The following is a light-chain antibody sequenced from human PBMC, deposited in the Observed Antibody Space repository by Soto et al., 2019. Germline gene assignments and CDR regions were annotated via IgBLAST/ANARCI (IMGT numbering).Light chain of an antibody. Sequence: EIVMTRSPATLSVSPGERATLSCRASQSVSSNLAWYQQKPGQAPRLLIYGASTRATGIPARFSGSRSGTEFTLTIRSLQSEDFAVYYCQQYNNWRGTFGQGTKVEI. V-gene: IGKV3-15*01. CDR1: QSVSSN. J-gene: IGKJ1*01. CDR3: QQYNNWRGT. CDR2: GAS.